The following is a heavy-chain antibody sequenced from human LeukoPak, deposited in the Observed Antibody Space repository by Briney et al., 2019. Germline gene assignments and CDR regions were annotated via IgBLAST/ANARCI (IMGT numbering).Heavy chain of an antibody. J-gene: IGHJ4*02. D-gene: IGHD2-15*01. V-gene: IGHV3-9*01. CDR3: AKDIRVAVY. CDR1: GFTFDDYA. CDR2: ISWNSGSI. Sequence: PGGSLRLSCAASGFTFDDYAMHWVRQAPGKGLVWVSGISWNSGSIGYADSVKGRFTISRDNAKNSLYLQMNSLRAEDTALYYCAKDIRVAVYWGQGTLVTVSS.